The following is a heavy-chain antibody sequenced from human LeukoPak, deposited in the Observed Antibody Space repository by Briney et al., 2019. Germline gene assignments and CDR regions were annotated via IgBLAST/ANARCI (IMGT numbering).Heavy chain of an antibody. Sequence: PSETLSLTCAVYGGSFSGYYWSWIRQPPGKGLEWIGEINHSGSTNYNPSLKSRVTISVDTSENQFSLKLSSVTAADTAVYYCARAGSPPGYYYYMDVWGKGTTVTVSS. J-gene: IGHJ6*03. CDR2: INHSGST. V-gene: IGHV4-34*01. CDR1: GGSFSGYY. CDR3: ARAGSPPGYYYYMDV. D-gene: IGHD3-10*01.